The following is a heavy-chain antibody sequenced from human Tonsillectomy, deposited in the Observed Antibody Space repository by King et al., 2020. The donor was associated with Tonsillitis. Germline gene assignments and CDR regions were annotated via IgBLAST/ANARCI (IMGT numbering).Heavy chain of an antibody. J-gene: IGHJ4*02. CDR2: VKSKSAGGTT. Sequence: VQLVESGGDLVKPGGSLRLSCAASGFTFSNAWMSWGRQASGKGLEWVGRVKSKSAGGTTEYAAPVKGRFTISRDDSKNTWYLQMNSLSTEDTAVYYCTTDRGIAVRPIFDSWGQGTLVTVSS. D-gene: IGHD6-6*01. CDR1: GFTFSNAW. V-gene: IGHV3-15*01. CDR3: TTDRGIAVRPIFDS.